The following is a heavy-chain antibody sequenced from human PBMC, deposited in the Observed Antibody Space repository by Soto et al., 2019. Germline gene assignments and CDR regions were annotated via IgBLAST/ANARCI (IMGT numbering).Heavy chain of an antibody. CDR3: ARDTYFDDSSAYFDY. V-gene: IGHV3-7*01. CDR2: IKQDGSEK. D-gene: IGHD3-22*01. J-gene: IGHJ4*02. Sequence: GGSLRLYCAASGFTFSTYWMSWVRQAPGKGLEWVANIKQDGSEKYYVDSVKGRFTISRDNAKNSLYVQMNSLRVEDTAVYYCARDTYFDDSSAYFDYWGQGT. CDR1: GFTFSTYW.